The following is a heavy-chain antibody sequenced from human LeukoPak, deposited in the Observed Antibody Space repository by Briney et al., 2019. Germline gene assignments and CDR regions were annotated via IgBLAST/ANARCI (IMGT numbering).Heavy chain of an antibody. Sequence: PGGSLRLSCAASGFTFSDYYMSWIRQAPGKGLEWVSYISSSGSTIYYADSVKGRFTISRDNAKNSLYLQMNSLRAEDTAVYYCAREPYYYDSSGDDAFGIWGQGTMVTVSS. J-gene: IGHJ3*02. D-gene: IGHD3-22*01. V-gene: IGHV3-11*01. CDR3: AREPYYYDSSGDDAFGI. CDR1: GFTFSDYY. CDR2: ISSSGSTI.